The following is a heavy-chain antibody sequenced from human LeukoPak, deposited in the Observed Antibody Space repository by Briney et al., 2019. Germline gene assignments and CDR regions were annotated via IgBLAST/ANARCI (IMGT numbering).Heavy chain of an antibody. CDR2: ISSSGSTI. Sequence: PGGSLRLSCAASGFTFSSYEMNWVRQAPGKGLEWVSYISSSGSTIYYADSVKGRFTISRDNANKSLYLQMNSMRAEDTVVYYCAELGITMIGGVWGKGTTVTISS. D-gene: IGHD3-10*02. V-gene: IGHV3-48*03. J-gene: IGHJ6*04. CDR3: AELGITMIGGV. CDR1: GFTFSSYE.